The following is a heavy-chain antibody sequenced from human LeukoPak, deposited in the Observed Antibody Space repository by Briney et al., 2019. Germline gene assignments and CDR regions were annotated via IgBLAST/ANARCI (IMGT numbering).Heavy chain of an antibody. J-gene: IGHJ4*02. CDR2: IIPIFGTA. CDR3: ARDKTYCSGGSCYRVDFDY. Sequence: SVKVSCKASGGTFSSYAISWVRQAPGQGLEWMGRIIPIFGTANYAQKFQGRVTITTDESTSAAYMELSSLRSEDTAVYYCARDKTYCSGGSCYRVDFDYWGQGTLVTVSS. D-gene: IGHD2-15*01. V-gene: IGHV1-69*05. CDR1: GGTFSSYA.